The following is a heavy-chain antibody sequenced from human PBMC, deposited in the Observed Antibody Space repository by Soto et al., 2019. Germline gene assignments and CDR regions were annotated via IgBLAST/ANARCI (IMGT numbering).Heavy chain of an antibody. Sequence: SETLSLTCAVYGGSFSGYYWSWIRQPPGKGLEWIGEINHSGSTNYNPSLKSRVTISVDTSKNQFSLKLSSVTAADTAVYYCAICVRISGSYYFDYYYYYGMDVWGQGTTVTVSS. D-gene: IGHD1-26*01. CDR1: GGSFSGYY. V-gene: IGHV4-34*01. J-gene: IGHJ6*02. CDR2: INHSGST. CDR3: AICVRISGSYYFDYYYYYGMDV.